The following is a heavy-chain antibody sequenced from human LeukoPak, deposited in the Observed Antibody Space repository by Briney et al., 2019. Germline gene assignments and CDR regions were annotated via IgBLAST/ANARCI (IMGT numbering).Heavy chain of an antibody. Sequence: SETLSLICTPSRVSISRFYWSWVRQPPGKGLEWIANIYNGVPTFFNPSLKSRATISVDTSKGQFSLQLASVTAADTAVYYCVQTTGWPGFDYWGQGILVTVSS. D-gene: IGHD6-19*01. CDR2: IYNGVPT. J-gene: IGHJ4*02. CDR3: VQTTGWPGFDY. CDR1: RVSISRFY. V-gene: IGHV4-4*09.